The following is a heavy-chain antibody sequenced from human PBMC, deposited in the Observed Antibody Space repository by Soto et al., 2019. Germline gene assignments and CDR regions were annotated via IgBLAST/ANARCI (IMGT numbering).Heavy chain of an antibody. D-gene: IGHD3-3*01. CDR3: ARGAYYDFWSGYPALDAFDI. J-gene: IGHJ3*02. CDR2: IYTSGSN. CDR1: GGSISIYY. V-gene: IGHV4-4*07. Sequence: SLTCTVSGGSISIYYCSWIRQPAGKGRGWIGRIYTSGSNNYNPSLKSRVTMSVDTSKNQFSLKLSSVTAADTAVYYCARGAYYDFWSGYPALDAFDIWGQGTMVTVSS.